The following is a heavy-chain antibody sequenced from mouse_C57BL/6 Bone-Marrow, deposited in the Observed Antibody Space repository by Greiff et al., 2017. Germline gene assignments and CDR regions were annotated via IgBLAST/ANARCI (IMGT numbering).Heavy chain of an antibody. Sequence: EVQLQQSGGDLVKPGGSLKLSWAASGFTFSSYGMSWVRQTPDKRLEWVATISSGGSYTYYPDSVKGRFTISRDNAKNTLYLQMSSLKSEDTAMYYCARRLYDYDGGCYFDYWGQGTTLTVSS. CDR2: ISSGGSYT. CDR1: GFTFSSYG. D-gene: IGHD2-4*01. CDR3: ARRLYDYDGGCYFDY. J-gene: IGHJ2*01. V-gene: IGHV5-6*01.